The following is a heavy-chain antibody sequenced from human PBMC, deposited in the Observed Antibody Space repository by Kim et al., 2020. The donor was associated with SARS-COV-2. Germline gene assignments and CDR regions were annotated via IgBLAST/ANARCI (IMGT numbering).Heavy chain of an antibody. D-gene: IGHD6-13*01. CDR3: ARDSPYSSSWYDDY. Sequence: AQKFRGRVTITADESTSTAYMELSSLGSEDTAVYYCARDSPYSSSWYDDYWGQGTLVTVSS. J-gene: IGHJ4*02. V-gene: IGHV1-69*01.